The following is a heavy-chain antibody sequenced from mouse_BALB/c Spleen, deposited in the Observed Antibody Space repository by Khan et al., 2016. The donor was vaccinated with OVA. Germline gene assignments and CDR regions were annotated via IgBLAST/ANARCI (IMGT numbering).Heavy chain of an antibody. V-gene: IGHV5-6*01. D-gene: IGHD1-2*01. CDR1: GFIFSSYG. CDR2: ISSGGTYT. Sequence: EVELVESGGDLVNPGGSLKLSCAASGFIFSSYGMSWVRQTPDKRLEWVATISSGGTYTYYPDSVKGRFTISRDNAKNTLPLQMSSLKSEDTAMYYCTRFITTTTGDYYAMYYWGQGTSVTVSS. J-gene: IGHJ4*01. CDR3: TRFITTTTGDYYAMYY.